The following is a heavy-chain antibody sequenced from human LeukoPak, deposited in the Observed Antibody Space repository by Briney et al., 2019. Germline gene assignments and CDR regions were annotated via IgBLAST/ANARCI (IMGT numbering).Heavy chain of an antibody. V-gene: IGHV1-18*01. CDR3: ARYYYDSSGYYPLDY. CDR2: ISAYNGNT. CDR1: GYTFTSYG. D-gene: IGHD3-22*01. J-gene: IGHJ4*02. Sequence: ASVKVYCKASGYTFTSYGISWGRQAPAQGLEWMGCISAYNGNTNYAQKLQGRVTMTTDTSTSTAYMELRSLRSDDTAVYYCARYYYDSSGYYPLDYWGQGTLVTVSS.